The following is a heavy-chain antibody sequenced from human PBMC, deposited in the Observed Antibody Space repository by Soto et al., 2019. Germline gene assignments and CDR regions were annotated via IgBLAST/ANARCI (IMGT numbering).Heavy chain of an antibody. Sequence: PGGSLRLSCAASGFPFSSYGMHWVRQAPGKGLEWVAVISYDGSNKYYADSVKGRFTISRDNSKNTLYLQMNSLRAEDTAVYYCAKDSSGWYFWFDPWGQGTLVTVSS. CDR3: AKDSSGWYFWFDP. V-gene: IGHV3-30*18. CDR1: GFPFSSYG. CDR2: ISYDGSNK. J-gene: IGHJ5*02. D-gene: IGHD6-19*01.